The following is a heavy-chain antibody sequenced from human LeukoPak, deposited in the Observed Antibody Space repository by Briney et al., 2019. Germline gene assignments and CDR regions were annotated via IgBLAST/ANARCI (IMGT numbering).Heavy chain of an antibody. CDR1: GGSINSYY. Sequence: SETLSLTCTVCGGSINSYYWSWIRQPAGKGLEWIGRIYTSGSTNYNPSLKSRVTISVDKSKNQFSLKLSSVTAADTAVYYCASDECSNDYWGQGTLVTVSS. V-gene: IGHV4-4*07. CDR3: ASDECSNDY. J-gene: IGHJ4*02. CDR2: IYTSGST. D-gene: IGHD3-10*02.